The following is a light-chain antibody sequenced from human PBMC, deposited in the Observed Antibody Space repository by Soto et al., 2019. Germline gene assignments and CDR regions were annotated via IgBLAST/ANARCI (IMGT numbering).Light chain of an antibody. CDR3: HHYNSWPCT. J-gene: IGKJ2*02. Sequence: EIVLTQSPGTLSLSPGERATLSCRASQSVSSSYLAWYQQKPGQAPRLLIYGASSRATGIPDRFSGSGSGTDFTLTISRLEPEDFAVYYCHHYNSWPCTFGQGTKVEIK. CDR1: QSVSSSY. CDR2: GAS. V-gene: IGKV3-20*01.